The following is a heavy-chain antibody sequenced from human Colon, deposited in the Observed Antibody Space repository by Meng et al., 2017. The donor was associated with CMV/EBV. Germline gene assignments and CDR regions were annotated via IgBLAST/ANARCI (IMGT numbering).Heavy chain of an antibody. CDR1: GFTFSSYN. CDR2: IRYDGSNT. Sequence: GESLKISCAASGFTFSSYNMNWVRQAPGKGLEWVAFIRYDGSNTLYADSVKGRFTVSRDNSKNTLYLQMNSLRAEDTAVYNCAKLPGVGYCGGTNCTYLDYWGQGTLVTVSS. CDR3: AKLPGVGYCGGTNCTYLDY. V-gene: IGHV3-30*02. J-gene: IGHJ4*02. D-gene: IGHD2-2*01.